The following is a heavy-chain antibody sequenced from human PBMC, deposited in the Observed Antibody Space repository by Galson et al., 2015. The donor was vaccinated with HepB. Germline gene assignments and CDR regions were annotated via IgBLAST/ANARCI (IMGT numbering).Heavy chain of an antibody. CDR2: ISGSGDTT. V-gene: IGHV3-23*01. CDR3: AKEEEARSSGYYYSLDY. D-gene: IGHD3-22*01. CDR1: GFTFSSCA. Sequence: SLRLSCAASGFTFSSCAMSWVRQAPGKGLERVSAISGSGDTTYYADSVKGRFTISRDNSKNTLYLQMNSLRAEDTAVYYCAKEEEARSSGYYYSLDYWGQGTLVTVSS. J-gene: IGHJ4*02.